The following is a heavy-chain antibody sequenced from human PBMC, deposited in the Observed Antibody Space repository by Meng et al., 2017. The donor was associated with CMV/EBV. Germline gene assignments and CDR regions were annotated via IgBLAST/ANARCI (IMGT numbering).Heavy chain of an antibody. CDR1: GGSFSGYY. CDR3: ARDDSYGYSY. D-gene: IGHD5-18*01. V-gene: IGHV4-34*01. Sequence: SETLSLTCAVYGGSFSGYYWSWIRQPPGKGLEWIGEINHSGSTNYNPSLKSRVTISVDTSKNQFSLKLSSVTAADTAVYYCARDDSYGYSYWGQGTLVTVPQ. J-gene: IGHJ4*02. CDR2: INHSGST.